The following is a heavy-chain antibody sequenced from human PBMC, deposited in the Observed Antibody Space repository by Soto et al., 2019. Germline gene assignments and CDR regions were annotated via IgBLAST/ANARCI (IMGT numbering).Heavy chain of an antibody. CDR3: ARGRGSTGYLGREQYFDY. Sequence: GGSLRLSCAASGFTFSSYGMHWVRQAPGKGLEWVSIIDIGGNTYYADSVKDRFTISRDNSRNTLYLHMDSLRAEDTAVYYCARGRGSTGYLGREQYFDYWGQGTLVTVSS. D-gene: IGHD2-2*01. J-gene: IGHJ4*02. CDR1: GFTFSSYG. CDR2: IDIGGNT. V-gene: IGHV3-NL1*01.